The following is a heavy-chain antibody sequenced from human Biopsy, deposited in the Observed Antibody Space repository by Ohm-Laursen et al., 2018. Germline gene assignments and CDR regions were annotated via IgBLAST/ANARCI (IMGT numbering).Heavy chain of an antibody. CDR2: NIPILGTG. D-gene: IGHD3-9*01. CDR1: GGTFSNYG. V-gene: IGHV1-69*06. J-gene: IGHJ1*01. Sequence: SVKVSCNPPGGTFSNYGVNWVRQAPGQGLEWLGGNIPILGTGNYAQKFQDRVTVAADTSTSTATMELRSLRSDDTAVYYCATKLTGYFHHWGQGTLVIVSS. CDR3: ATKLTGYFHH.